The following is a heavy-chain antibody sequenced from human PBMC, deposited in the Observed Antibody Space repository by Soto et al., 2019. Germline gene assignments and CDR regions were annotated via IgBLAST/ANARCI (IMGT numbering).Heavy chain of an antibody. Sequence: PETLSLTCAVSGGSLRTYHCSSLRPPDWQRLGCIERVHSTGRTNYKQSLKSRVSLSIDTSKNQFSLDLSSVTAADTAVYYCTRESVGGTYRFDSWGQGALVTVSS. CDR2: VHSTGRT. D-gene: IGHD3-16*01. V-gene: IGHV4-4*07. CDR1: GGSLRTYH. CDR3: TRESVGGTYRFDS. J-gene: IGHJ4*02.